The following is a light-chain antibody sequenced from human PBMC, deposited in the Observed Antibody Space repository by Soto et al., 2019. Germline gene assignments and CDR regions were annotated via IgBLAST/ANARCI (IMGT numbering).Light chain of an antibody. Sequence: ELVMTQSPATLSVSPGARATLSCRASRSVSSNLAWYQQKPGQAPRLLMYGASTRATGIPARFSGSGSGTEFTLTISSLQSEDFAVYYGQQYNNWPPYTFGQGTRLEIK. V-gene: IGKV3-15*01. CDR2: GAS. CDR3: QQYNNWPPYT. J-gene: IGKJ5*01. CDR1: RSVSSN.